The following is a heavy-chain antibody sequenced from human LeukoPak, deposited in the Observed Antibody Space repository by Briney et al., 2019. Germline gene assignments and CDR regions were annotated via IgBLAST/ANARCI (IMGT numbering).Heavy chain of an antibody. J-gene: IGHJ6*03. CDR2: IYYSGST. CDR1: GGSISSAAYY. D-gene: IGHD2-2*01. Sequence: PSETLSLTCTVSGGSISSAAYYWSWIRQHPGRGLEWIGYIYYSGSTYYNPSLKSRVTISVDTSKNQFSLELSSVTAADTAVYYCARVQVDYYYMDVWGKGTTVTVSS. V-gene: IGHV4-31*03. CDR3: ARVQVDYYYMDV.